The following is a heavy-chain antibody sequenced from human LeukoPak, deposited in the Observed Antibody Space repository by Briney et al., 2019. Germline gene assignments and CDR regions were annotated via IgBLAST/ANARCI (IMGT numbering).Heavy chain of an antibody. Sequence: ASVKVSCKASGYTFTGYYMHWVRQAPGQGLEWMGRINANSGGTNYAQKFQGRVTMTRDTSISTAYMELSRLRSDDTAVYYCARVPEWFGELLEHFDYWGQGTLVTVSS. CDR3: ARVPEWFGELLEHFDY. D-gene: IGHD3-10*01. J-gene: IGHJ4*02. CDR1: GYTFTGYY. CDR2: INANSGGT. V-gene: IGHV1-2*06.